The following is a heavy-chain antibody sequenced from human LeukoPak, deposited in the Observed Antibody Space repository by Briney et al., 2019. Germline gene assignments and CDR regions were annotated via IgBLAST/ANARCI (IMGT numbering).Heavy chain of an antibody. J-gene: IGHJ4*02. CDR3: ARGGYYYDSSGYPNVGFDY. CDR2: IIPIFGTA. CDR1: GGTFSSYA. Sequence: SVKVSCKASGGTFSSYAISWVRQAPGQGLEWMGGIIPIFGTANYAQKFQGRVTITADESTSTAYMELSSLRSEDTAVYYCARGGYYYDSSGYPNVGFDYWGQGTLVTVSS. D-gene: IGHD3-22*01. V-gene: IGHV1-69*01.